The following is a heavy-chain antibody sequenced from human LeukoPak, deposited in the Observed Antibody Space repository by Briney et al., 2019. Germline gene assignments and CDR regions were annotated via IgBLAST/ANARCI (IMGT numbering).Heavy chain of an antibody. CDR3: ARQSGLFYDILTGYSPPDDAFDI. CDR1: GYSFTSYW. CDR2: IYPGDSDT. J-gene: IGHJ3*02. Sequence: KDGASLKISCKGSGYSFTSYWIGWVRQMPGKGLEWMGIIYPGDSDTRYSPSFQGQVTISADKSISTAYLQWSSLKASDTAMYYCARQSGLFYDILTGYSPPDDAFDIWGQGTMVTVSS. V-gene: IGHV5-51*01. D-gene: IGHD3-9*01.